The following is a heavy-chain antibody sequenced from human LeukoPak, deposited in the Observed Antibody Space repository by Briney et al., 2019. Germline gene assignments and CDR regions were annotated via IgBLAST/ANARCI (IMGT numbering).Heavy chain of an antibody. J-gene: IGHJ4*02. D-gene: IGHD1-1*01. CDR1: GFIFSNYG. V-gene: IGHV3-30*03. CDR3: TRDWNDLDY. CDR2: ISYDGSNK. Sequence: SGGSLRLSCAASGFIFSNYGMHWVCQAPGKGLEWVAVISYDGSNKYYADSVKGRFTISRDNSRNMLYLQMNSLRAEDTAVYYSTRDWNDLDYWGQGTLVTVSS.